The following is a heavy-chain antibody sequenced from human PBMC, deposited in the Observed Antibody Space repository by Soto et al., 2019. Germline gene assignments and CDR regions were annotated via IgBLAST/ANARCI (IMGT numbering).Heavy chain of an antibody. Sequence: SETLSLARTVSGGCISSYYLDWLRQPPGKGLEWIGTTYYNGNAYYNPSLRSRVSMSVDTSKNQFSLKLLSVTAADTAVYYCARHFVAVVIKGWGYWGQGKLVTVSS. J-gene: IGHJ4*02. CDR1: GGCISSYY. CDR2: TYYNGNA. V-gene: IGHV4-39*01. CDR3: ARHFVAVVIKGWGY. D-gene: IGHD3-22*01.